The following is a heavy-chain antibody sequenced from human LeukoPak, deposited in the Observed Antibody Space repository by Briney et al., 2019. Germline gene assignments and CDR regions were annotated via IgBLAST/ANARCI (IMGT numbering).Heavy chain of an antibody. CDR3: ARDTDTDMERYGMDV. CDR1: GGTFSSYA. Sequence: SVKVSCKASGGTFSSYAISWVRQAPGQGLEWMGRIIPIFGIANYAQKFQGRVTITADKSTSTAYMELSSLRSEDTAVYYCARDTDTDMERYGMDVWGQGTTVTVSS. CDR2: IIPIFGIA. V-gene: IGHV1-69*04. D-gene: IGHD5-18*01. J-gene: IGHJ6*02.